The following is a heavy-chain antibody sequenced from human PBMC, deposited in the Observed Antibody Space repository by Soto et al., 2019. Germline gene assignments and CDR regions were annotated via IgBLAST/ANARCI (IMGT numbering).Heavy chain of an antibody. Sequence: ASVKVSCKASGYTFTGYYMHWVRQAPGQGLEWMGIINPSGGSTSYAQKFQGRVTMTRDTSTSTVYMELSNLRSEDTVVYYCARDSSSGWYAVYYWGQGTLVTVSS. CDR1: GYTFTGYY. J-gene: IGHJ4*02. V-gene: IGHV1-46*01. CDR2: INPSGGST. CDR3: ARDSSSGWYAVYY. D-gene: IGHD6-19*01.